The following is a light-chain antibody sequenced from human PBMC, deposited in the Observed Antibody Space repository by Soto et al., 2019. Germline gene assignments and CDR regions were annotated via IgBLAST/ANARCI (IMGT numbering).Light chain of an antibody. J-gene: IGKJ4*01. CDR2: GTS. Sequence: DIVLTQSPGSLSLSPGERVTLSCRASQSVSNRYLAWYQHRPGQAPRLLIRGTSSRASGVPDRFSASGAGTDFILTISRVEPEDFAIYYCQQYCSSITFGGGTKVEIK. CDR1: QSVSNRY. V-gene: IGKV3-20*01. CDR3: QQYCSSIT.